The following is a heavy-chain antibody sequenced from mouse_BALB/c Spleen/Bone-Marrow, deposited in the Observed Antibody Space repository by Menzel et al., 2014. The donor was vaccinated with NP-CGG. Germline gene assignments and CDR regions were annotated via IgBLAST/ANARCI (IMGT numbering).Heavy chain of an antibody. V-gene: IGHV1-9*01. CDR3: ARLEGYFDY. J-gene: IGHJ2*01. Sequence: VHLQQSGAELMKPGASVKISCKATGYTFSSYWIEWVKQRPGHGLEWIGEILPGSGSTNYNEKLKGKATFTADTSSNTAYMQLSSLTSQDSAVYYCARLEGYFDYWGQGPTLTVSS. CDR1: GYTFSSYW. CDR2: ILPGSGST.